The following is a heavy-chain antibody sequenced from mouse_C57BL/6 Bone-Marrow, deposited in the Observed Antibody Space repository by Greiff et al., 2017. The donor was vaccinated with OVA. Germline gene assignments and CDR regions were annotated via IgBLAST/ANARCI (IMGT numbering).Heavy chain of an antibody. Sequence: QVQLKQPGAELVKPGASVKMSCKASGYTFTSYWITWVKQRPGQGLEWIGDIYPGSGSTNYNEKFKSKATLTVDTSSSTAYMQLSSLTSEDSAVYYCAREGGYYGPYYAMDYWGQGTSVTVSS. D-gene: IGHD1-1*01. CDR2: IYPGSGST. CDR1: GYTFTSYW. V-gene: IGHV1-55*01. CDR3: AREGGYYGPYYAMDY. J-gene: IGHJ4*01.